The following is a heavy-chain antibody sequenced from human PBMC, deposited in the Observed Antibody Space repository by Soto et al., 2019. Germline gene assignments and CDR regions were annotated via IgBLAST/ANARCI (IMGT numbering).Heavy chain of an antibody. CDR2: ISYDGSNK. D-gene: IGHD5-12*01. Sequence: GGSLRLSCAASGFTFSSHGMHWVRQAPGKGLEWVAVISYDGSNKYYADSVKGRFTISRDNSKNTLYLQMNSLRAEDTAVYYCAKDPAGYSGYEPGGYFDYWGQGTLVTVSS. J-gene: IGHJ4*02. CDR1: GFTFSSHG. V-gene: IGHV3-30*18. CDR3: AKDPAGYSGYEPGGYFDY.